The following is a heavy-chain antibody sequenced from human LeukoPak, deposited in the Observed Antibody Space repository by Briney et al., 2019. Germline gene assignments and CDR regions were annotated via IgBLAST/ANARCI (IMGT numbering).Heavy chain of an antibody. Sequence: GGSLRLSCAASGFTFSSYGMNWVRQAPGKGLEWISYISSSATHIYYADSVMGRFTISRDSAKNSLYLQMNSLRAEDTAVYYCATISGGDGGSCLAHWGQGTLVTVSS. CDR3: ATISGGDGGSCLAH. CDR1: GFTFSSYG. CDR2: ISSSATHI. D-gene: IGHD2-15*01. J-gene: IGHJ4*02. V-gene: IGHV3-21*05.